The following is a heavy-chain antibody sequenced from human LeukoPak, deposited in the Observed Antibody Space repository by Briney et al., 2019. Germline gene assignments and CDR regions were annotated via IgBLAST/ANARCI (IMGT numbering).Heavy chain of an antibody. CDR2: IWYDGSNK. CDR3: AKGKTGLQVLDY. V-gene: IGHV3-33*06. J-gene: IGHJ4*02. D-gene: IGHD4-11*01. CDR1: GFTFSNFG. Sequence: GRSLRLSCAASGFTFSNFGMHWVRQAPGKGLEWLALIWYDGSNKYYADSVKGRFTISRDNSKNTLYLQMNSLRAEDKAVYYWAKGKTGLQVLDYWGQGTQVTVSS.